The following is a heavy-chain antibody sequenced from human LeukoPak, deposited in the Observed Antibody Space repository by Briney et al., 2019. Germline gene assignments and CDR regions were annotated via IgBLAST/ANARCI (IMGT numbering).Heavy chain of an antibody. V-gene: IGHV1-8*01. CDR2: MNPNSGNT. CDR1: GYTFTSYD. J-gene: IGHJ3*02. CDR3: ARSKWLFMAFDI. D-gene: IGHD3-22*01. Sequence: ASVKVSCKASGYTFTSYDINWVRQATGQGLEWMGWMNPNSGNTGYAQKFQGRVTMTRNTSISTAYMELSSLRSEDTAVYYCARSKWLFMAFDIWGQGTMVTVSS.